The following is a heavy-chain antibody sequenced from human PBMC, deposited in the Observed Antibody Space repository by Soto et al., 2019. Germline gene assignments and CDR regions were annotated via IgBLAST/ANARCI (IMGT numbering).Heavy chain of an antibody. CDR2: IYHSGST. CDR3: ARGDTMLDGMDV. Sequence: SETLSLTCAVSGGSISSGGYSWSWIRQPPGKGLEWIGYIYHSGSTYYNPSLKSRVTISVDRSKNQFSLKLSSVTAADTAVYYCARGDTMLDGMDVWGQGTTVTVSS. V-gene: IGHV4-30-2*01. CDR1: GGSISSGGYS. J-gene: IGHJ6*02. D-gene: IGHD3-10*01.